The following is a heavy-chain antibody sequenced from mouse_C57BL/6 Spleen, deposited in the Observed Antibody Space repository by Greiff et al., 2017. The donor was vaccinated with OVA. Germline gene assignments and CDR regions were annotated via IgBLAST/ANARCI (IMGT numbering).Heavy chain of an antibody. CDR2: INPNNGGT. V-gene: IGHV1-18*01. D-gene: IGHD1-1*01. CDR3: ARQGLYYGSSYDD. J-gene: IGHJ2*01. Sequence: EVQRVESGPELVKPGASVKIPCKASGYTFTDYNMDWVKQSHGKSLEWIGDINPNNGGTIYNQKFKGKATLTVDKSSSTAYIELRSLTSEDTAVYYCARQGLYYGSSYDDWGQATTLTVSS. CDR1: GYTFTDYN.